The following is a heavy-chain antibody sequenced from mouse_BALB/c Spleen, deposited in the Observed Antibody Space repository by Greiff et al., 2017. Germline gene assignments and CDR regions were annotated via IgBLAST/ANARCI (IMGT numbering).Heavy chain of an antibody. CDR3: ARDTRHYGYAMDY. CDR1: GFSLTSYG. D-gene: IGHD1-1*02. J-gene: IGHJ4*01. V-gene: IGHV2-9*02. Sequence: VQLQQSGPGLVAPSQSLSITCTVSGFSLTSYGVHWVRQPPGKGLEWLGVIWAGGSTHYNSALMSRLSISKDNSKSQVFLKMNSLQTDDTAMYYCARDTRHYGYAMDYWGQGTSVTVSA. CDR2: IWAGGST.